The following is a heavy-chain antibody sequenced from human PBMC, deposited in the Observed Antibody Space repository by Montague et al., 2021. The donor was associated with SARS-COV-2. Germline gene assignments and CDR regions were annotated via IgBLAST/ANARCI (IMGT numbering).Heavy chain of an antibody. CDR2: IYTSGGT. Sequence: TLSLTCTVSGASISSGDYYWSWIRQPAGKGLEWIGRIYTSGGTKYNPSLNSPVTILVDTSKNQFSLKLSSATDADTAVYYCVEIVGAADYWGQGTLVTVSS. CDR1: GASISSGDYY. V-gene: IGHV4-61*02. CDR3: VEIVGAADY. D-gene: IGHD1-26*01. J-gene: IGHJ4*02.